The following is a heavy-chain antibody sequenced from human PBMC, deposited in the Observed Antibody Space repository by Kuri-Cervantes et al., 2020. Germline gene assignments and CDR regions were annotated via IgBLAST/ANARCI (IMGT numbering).Heavy chain of an antibody. CDR2: ISSSGSTI. CDR1: GGSISSYY. V-gene: IGHV3-11*01. Sequence: LSLTCTVSGGSISSYYWSWIRQPPGKGLEWVSYISSSGSTIYYADSVKGRFTISGDNAKNSLYLQMNSLRAEDTAVYYCARVSGYYDSSEGHYGMDVWGQGTTVTVSS. J-gene: IGHJ6*02. D-gene: IGHD3-22*01. CDR3: ARVSGYYDSSEGHYGMDV.